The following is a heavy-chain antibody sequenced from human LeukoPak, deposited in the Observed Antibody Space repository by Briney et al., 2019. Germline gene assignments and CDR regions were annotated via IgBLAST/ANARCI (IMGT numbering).Heavy chain of an antibody. D-gene: IGHD4-17*01. CDR2: INGSGDKT. Sequence: PGGSLRLSCAASGFTLSNYAMNWVRQAPGKGLEWVSSINGSGDKTYYADSVKGRFTISRDNSKNTLYLQMNSLRAEDTAVYYCAKEIYGDSTGGRFQHWGQGTLVTVSS. CDR3: AKEIYGDSTGGRFQH. V-gene: IGHV3-23*01. CDR1: GFTLSNYA. J-gene: IGHJ1*01.